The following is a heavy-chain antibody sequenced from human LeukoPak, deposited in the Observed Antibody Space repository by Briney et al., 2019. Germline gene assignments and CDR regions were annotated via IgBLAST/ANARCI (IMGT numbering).Heavy chain of an antibody. Sequence: ASVKVSCKASGGTFSSYAISWVRQAPGQGLEWMGGIIPIFGTANYAQKFQGRVTITADESTSTAYMELSNLRSEDTAVYYCAREGSYYDSSGYYVVGGLDYWGQGTLVTVSS. J-gene: IGHJ4*02. CDR2: IIPIFGTA. CDR1: GGTFSSYA. CDR3: AREGSYYDSSGYYVVGGLDY. V-gene: IGHV1-69*01. D-gene: IGHD3-22*01.